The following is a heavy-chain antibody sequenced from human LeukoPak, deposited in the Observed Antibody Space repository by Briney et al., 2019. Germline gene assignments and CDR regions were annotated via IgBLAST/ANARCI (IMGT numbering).Heavy chain of an antibody. D-gene: IGHD3-10*01. CDR3: ARARRGSSHYFDS. Sequence: GGSLRLSCAAAGFTFDDYGMSWVRQAPGKGLEWVSGINWSGDSTGYGDSVKGRFTISRDNAKDSLFIQMNSLRDEDTALYYCARARRGSSHYFDSWGQGTLVTVSS. CDR1: GFTFDDYG. V-gene: IGHV3-20*04. CDR2: INWSGDST. J-gene: IGHJ4*02.